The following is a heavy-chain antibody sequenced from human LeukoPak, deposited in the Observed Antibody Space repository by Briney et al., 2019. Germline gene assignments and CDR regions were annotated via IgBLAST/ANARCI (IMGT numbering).Heavy chain of an antibody. J-gene: IGHJ4*02. CDR1: GYSSTSYW. Sequence: GESLKISCKGSGYSSTSYWIGWVRQMPGKGLEWMGIIYPGDSDTRYSPSFQGQVTISADKSISTAYLQWSSLKASDTAMYYCARTSFGYSSSSANFDYWGQGTLVTVSS. V-gene: IGHV5-51*01. CDR2: IYPGDSDT. CDR3: ARTSFGYSSSSANFDY. D-gene: IGHD6-6*01.